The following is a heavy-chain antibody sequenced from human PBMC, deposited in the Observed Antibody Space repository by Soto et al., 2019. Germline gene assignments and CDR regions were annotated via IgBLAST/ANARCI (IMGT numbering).Heavy chain of an antibody. CDR3: ARVLLSMVRGVTPYFDY. Sequence: SVKVSCKASGGTFSSYAISWVRQAPGQGLEWMGGIIPIFGTANYAQKFQGRVTITADESTSTAYMELSSLRSEDTAVYYCARVLLSMVRGVTPYFDYWGQGTLVTVSS. V-gene: IGHV1-69*13. CDR1: GGTFSSYA. CDR2: IIPIFGTA. J-gene: IGHJ4*02. D-gene: IGHD3-10*01.